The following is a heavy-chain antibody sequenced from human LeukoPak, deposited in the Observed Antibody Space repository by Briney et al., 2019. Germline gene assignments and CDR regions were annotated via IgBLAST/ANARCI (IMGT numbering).Heavy chain of an antibody. D-gene: IGHD3-3*01. CDR3: AGRLRDGIFGVVTKFDP. V-gene: IGHV1-69*05. J-gene: IGHJ5*02. Sequence: ASVKVSCKASGGTFSSYAISWVRQAPGQGLEWIGGIIPIFGTTNYAKKFQGRVTITTDESTSTAYMERSSLRSEDTAVYYCAGRLRDGIFGVVTKFDPWGQGTLVTVSS. CDR2: IIPIFGTT. CDR1: GGTFSSYA.